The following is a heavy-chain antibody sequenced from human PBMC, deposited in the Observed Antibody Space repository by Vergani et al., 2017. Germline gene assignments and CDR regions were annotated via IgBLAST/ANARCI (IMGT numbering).Heavy chain of an antibody. V-gene: IGHV1-18*01. Sequence: QVQLVQSGAEVKKPGASVKVSCKASGYTFTSYGISWVRQAPGQGLEWMGWISAYNGNTNYAQKLQGRVTMTTDTSTSTACMELRSLRSDDTAVYYCARDKTPQQYYDSSGYDYWGQGTLVTVSS. J-gene: IGHJ4*02. CDR3: ARDKTPQQYYDSSGYDY. CDR2: ISAYNGNT. CDR1: GYTFTSYG. D-gene: IGHD3-22*01.